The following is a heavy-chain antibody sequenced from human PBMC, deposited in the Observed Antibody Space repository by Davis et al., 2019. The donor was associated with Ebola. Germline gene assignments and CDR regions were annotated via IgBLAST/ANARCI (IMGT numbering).Heavy chain of an antibody. V-gene: IGHV4-39*01. D-gene: IGHD1-26*01. CDR1: GGSISSSSYY. CDR2: IYYSGST. CDR3: ARHAHSGSYH. Sequence: PSETLSLTCTVSGGSISSSSYYWGWIRQPPGKGLEWIGSIYYSGSTYYNPSLKSRVTISVDTSKNQFSLKLSSVTAADTAVYYCARHAHSGSYHWGQGTLVTVSS. J-gene: IGHJ5*02.